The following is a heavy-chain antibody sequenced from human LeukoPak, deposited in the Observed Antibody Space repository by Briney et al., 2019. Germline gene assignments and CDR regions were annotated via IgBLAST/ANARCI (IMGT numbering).Heavy chain of an antibody. Sequence: KTSETLSLTCAVYGGSFSGYYWSWIRQPPGKGLEWIGEINHSGSTNYNPSLKSRVTISVDTSKNQFSPKLSSVTAADTAVYYCARVFLVRGVIIKYYYYYMDVWGKGTTVTVSS. CDR2: INHSGST. CDR1: GGSFSGYY. J-gene: IGHJ6*03. V-gene: IGHV4-34*01. D-gene: IGHD3-10*01. CDR3: ARVFLVRGVIIKYYYYYMDV.